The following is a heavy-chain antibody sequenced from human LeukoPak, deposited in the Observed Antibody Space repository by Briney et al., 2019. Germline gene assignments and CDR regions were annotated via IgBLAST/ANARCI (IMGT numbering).Heavy chain of an antibody. CDR2: IIPIFGTA. V-gene: IGHV1-69*13. J-gene: IGHJ6*02. CDR3: ARTPKPRRTYYYDSSGYSDSQFYYYYGMDV. D-gene: IGHD3-22*01. Sequence: SVKVSFKASGYTFTGYYMHWVRQAPGQGLEWMGGIIPIFGTANYAQKFQGRVTITADESTSTAYMELSSLRSEDTAVYYCARTPKPRRTYYYDSSGYSDSQFYYYYGMDVWGQGTTVTVSS. CDR1: GYTFTGYY.